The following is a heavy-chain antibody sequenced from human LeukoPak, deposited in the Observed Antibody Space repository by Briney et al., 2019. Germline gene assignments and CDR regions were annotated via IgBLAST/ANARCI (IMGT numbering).Heavy chain of an antibody. CDR1: GYTFSSYG. CDR2: ISSYRGNT. Sequence: ASVTVSCKASGYTFSSYGISWVRQAPGQGLEWMGWISSYRGNTNYAQKFQGRVTMTTDTSTNTAYMELRSLRSDDTAMYYCARGSVIYCSSSSCYTWFDPWGQGTLVTVSS. D-gene: IGHD2-2*02. V-gene: IGHV1-18*04. J-gene: IGHJ5*02. CDR3: ARGSVIYCSSSSCYTWFDP.